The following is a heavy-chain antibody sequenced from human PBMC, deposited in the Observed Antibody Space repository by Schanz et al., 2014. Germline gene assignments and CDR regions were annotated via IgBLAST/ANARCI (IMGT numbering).Heavy chain of an antibody. J-gene: IGHJ1*01. D-gene: IGHD3-10*01. CDR2: IWYDGSNK. Sequence: ADLVESGGGVVQPGRSLRLSCAASGFIFSSYGLHWVRQAPGKGLEWVAFIWYDGSNKYYADSVKGRVTISRDNAKNSVSLQMRRLRVEDTAVYYCASGVHVSSLQKGLQFWGRGTLVIVSA. CDR1: GFIFSSYG. CDR3: ASGVHVSSLQKGLQF. V-gene: IGHV3-33*01.